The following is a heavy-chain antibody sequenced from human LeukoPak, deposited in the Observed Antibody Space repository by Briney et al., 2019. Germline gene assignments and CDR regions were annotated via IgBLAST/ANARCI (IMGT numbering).Heavy chain of an antibody. Sequence: ASVKVSCKTSGYTFTDFSIHWVRQAPGQGLEWMGIINPTGGSAGFAQKFQGRVTMTRDMSMSTFYMELSSLRSEDTAVYYCARGHGSGYTNYFDPWGQGTLVTVSS. J-gene: IGHJ5*02. CDR1: GYTFTDFS. V-gene: IGHV1-46*01. CDR2: INPTGGSA. CDR3: ARGHGSGYTNYFDP. D-gene: IGHD3-10*01.